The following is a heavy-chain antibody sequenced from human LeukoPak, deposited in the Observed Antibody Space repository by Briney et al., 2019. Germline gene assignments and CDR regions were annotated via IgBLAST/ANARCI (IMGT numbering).Heavy chain of an antibody. D-gene: IGHD1-26*01. CDR2: INPNSGGT. Sequence: ASVKVSCKASGYTFTGYYMHWVRQAPGQGLEWMGWINPNSGGTNYAQKFQGRVTMTRDTSTSTAYMELSRLRSDDTAVYYCVPTGWDPLTFYFDYWGQGTLVTVSS. CDR3: VPTGWDPLTFYFDY. V-gene: IGHV1-2*02. J-gene: IGHJ4*02. CDR1: GYTFTGYY.